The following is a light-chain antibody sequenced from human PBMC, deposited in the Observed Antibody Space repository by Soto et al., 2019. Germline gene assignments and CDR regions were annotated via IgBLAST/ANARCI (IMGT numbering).Light chain of an antibody. CDR1: QDINSY. Sequence: IQFTKSASSLSASVGDRVTITFRASQDINSYLAWYQQKPGKAPNLLIYAGTSLQSGVPSRFSGSGSGTEFTLTISSLQPEDLATYYCQQLHVYPSTFGGGTNVDIK. CDR3: QQLHVYPST. V-gene: IGKV1-9*01. J-gene: IGKJ4*01. CDR2: AGT.